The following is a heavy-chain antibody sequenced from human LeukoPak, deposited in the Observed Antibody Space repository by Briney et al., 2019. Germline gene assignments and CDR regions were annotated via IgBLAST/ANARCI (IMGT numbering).Heavy chain of an antibody. CDR2: ISGSGSSI. V-gene: IGHV3-48*03. Sequence: GGSLRLSCAASGLIFRSYEMKWFRQAPGKGLEWISYISGSGSSIFYADSVKGRFTISRDNAKNSLDLQMNNLRVEDTAVYYCARLGSLPYFDSWGQGALVTVSS. J-gene: IGHJ4*02. CDR3: ARLGSLPYFDS. CDR1: GLIFRSYE. D-gene: IGHD3-16*01.